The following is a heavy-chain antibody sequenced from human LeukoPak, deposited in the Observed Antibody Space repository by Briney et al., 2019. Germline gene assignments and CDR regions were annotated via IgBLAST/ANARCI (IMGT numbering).Heavy chain of an antibody. J-gene: IGHJ6*02. Sequence: GRSLRLSCAASGFTFDDYAMHWVRQAPGKGLEWVSGISWNSGSIGYADSVKGRFTISRDNAKNTLYLQMNSLRAEDTAVYYCAVPYGGSSYYYYGMDVWGQGTTVTVSS. CDR2: ISWNSGSI. D-gene: IGHD4-23*01. CDR3: AVPYGGSSYYYYGMDV. CDR1: GFTFDDYA. V-gene: IGHV3-9*01.